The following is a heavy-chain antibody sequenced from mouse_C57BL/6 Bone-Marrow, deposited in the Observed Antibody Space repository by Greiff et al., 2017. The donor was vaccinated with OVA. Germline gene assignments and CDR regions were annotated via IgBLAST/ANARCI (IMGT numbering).Heavy chain of an antibody. J-gene: IGHJ2*01. CDR2: IYPRSGNT. V-gene: IGHV1-81*01. Sequence: VQLQQSGAELARPGASVKLSCKASGYTFTSYGISWVKQRTGQGLEWIGEIYPRSGNTYYNEKFKGKATLTADKSSSTAYMELRSLTSEDSAVYFCARKCIYYYGSSPGYFDYWGQGTTLTVSS. CDR1: GYTFTSYG. D-gene: IGHD1-1*01. CDR3: ARKCIYYYGSSPGYFDY.